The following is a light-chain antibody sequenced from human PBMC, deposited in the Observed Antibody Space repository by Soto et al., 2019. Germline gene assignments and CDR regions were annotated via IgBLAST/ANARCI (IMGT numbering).Light chain of an antibody. V-gene: IGLV2-14*01. CDR3: CSYARPTFYA. J-gene: IGLJ1*01. Sequence: QSVLTQPASVSGSPGQSITISCTGTSSDIGGSNYVSWYQQHPGKAPKFMIYEVNERPSGVSNRFSGSKSGNTASLTISGLQAEDEADYYCCSYARPTFYAFATGTKLTVL. CDR1: SSDIGGSNY. CDR2: EVN.